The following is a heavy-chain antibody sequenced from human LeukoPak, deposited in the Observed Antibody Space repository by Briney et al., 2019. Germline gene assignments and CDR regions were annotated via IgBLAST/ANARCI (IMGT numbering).Heavy chain of an antibody. D-gene: IGHD4-17*01. Sequence: ASVKVSCKASGYTFTSYAMNWARQAPGQGLEWMGRISVYNNDTTYAQNFQGRVTMTTDTSTNTAFLELRSLRFDDTAVYYCAREATVYGDYDAFDIWGQGTMITVSS. CDR3: AREATVYGDYDAFDI. CDR2: ISVYNNDT. V-gene: IGHV1-18*01. CDR1: GYTFTSYA. J-gene: IGHJ3*02.